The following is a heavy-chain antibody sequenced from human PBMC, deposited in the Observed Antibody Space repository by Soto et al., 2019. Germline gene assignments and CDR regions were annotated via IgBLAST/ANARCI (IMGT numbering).Heavy chain of an antibody. D-gene: IGHD1-7*01. CDR2: IYRTGST. CDR3: ASRDPGTSVDY. V-gene: IGHV4-4*02. CDR1: GGSFTSNNW. Sequence: SEPLFLPCAVSGGSFTSNNWCTCVRQPPGQGLEWIGEIYRTGSTNYNPSLKSRVTISLDKSENQFSLKVTSLTAADTAVYYCASRDPGTSVDYWGQGTLVTVSS. J-gene: IGHJ4*02.